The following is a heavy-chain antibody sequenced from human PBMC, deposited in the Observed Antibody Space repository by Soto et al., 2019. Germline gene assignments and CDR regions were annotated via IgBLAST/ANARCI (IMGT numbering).Heavy chain of an antibody. CDR3: ARHQSHSSSYVDP. D-gene: IGHD6-13*01. CDR1: GGSISSSSYY. V-gene: IGHV4-39*01. J-gene: IGHJ5*02. Sequence: QLQLQESGPGLVKPSETLSLTCTVSGGSISSSSYYWGWIRQPPGKGLEWIGSIYYSGSTYYNPPLKRRVTISVATSTNQFSLKLSSVTAADTAVYSCARHQSHSSSYVDPWGQGTLVTVSS. CDR2: IYYSGST.